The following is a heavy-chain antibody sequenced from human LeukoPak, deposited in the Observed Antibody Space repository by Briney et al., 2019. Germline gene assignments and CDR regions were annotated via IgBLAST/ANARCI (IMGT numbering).Heavy chain of an antibody. V-gene: IGHV4-30-2*01. CDR1: GGSISSGGYS. Sequence: SQNLSLTCAVSGGSISSGGYSWSWIRQPPGKGLEWIAYIHYTEKTSYNPSLESRVTISVDRSKNQFSLSLTSVTAADTAVYFCARGPVGAREPYYFDYWGQGSLVIVSS. J-gene: IGHJ4*02. CDR3: ARGPVGAREPYYFDY. CDR2: IHYTEKT. D-gene: IGHD1-26*01.